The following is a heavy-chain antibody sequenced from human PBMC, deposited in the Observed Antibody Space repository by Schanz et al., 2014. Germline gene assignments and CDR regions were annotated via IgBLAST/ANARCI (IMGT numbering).Heavy chain of an antibody. CDR3: ARDFDDRRGYGSGYCLGDCMDV. V-gene: IGHV3-48*04. CDR1: GFSFSSYS. Sequence: EADLVESGGGLIQRGESLRLSCSASGFSFSSYSMNWVRQVPGKGLEWLSHIATSSSTRHYADSVKGRVTISRDNAKNSLYLQMNSLRAEDTAVYYCARDFDDRRGYGSGYCLGDCMDVWGQGTTVTVSS. CDR2: IATSSSTR. D-gene: IGHD3-10*01. J-gene: IGHJ6*02.